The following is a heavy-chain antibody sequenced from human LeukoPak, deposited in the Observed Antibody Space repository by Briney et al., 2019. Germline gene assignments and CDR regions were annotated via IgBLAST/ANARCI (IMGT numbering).Heavy chain of an antibody. J-gene: IGHJ6*03. CDR1: GGSISSGSYY. CDR3: ARECYSNYGYYMDV. Sequence: PSQTLSLTCTVSGGSISSGSYYWSWIRQPAGKGLEWIGRIYTSGSTNYNPSLKSRVTISVDTSKNQFSLKPSSVTAADTAVYYCARECYSNYGYYMDVWGKGTTVTVSS. CDR2: IYTSGST. V-gene: IGHV4-61*02. D-gene: IGHD4-11*01.